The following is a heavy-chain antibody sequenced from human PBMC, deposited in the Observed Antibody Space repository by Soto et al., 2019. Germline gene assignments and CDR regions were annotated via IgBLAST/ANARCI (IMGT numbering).Heavy chain of an antibody. J-gene: IGHJ3*02. CDR1: GYSFTSYW. V-gene: IGHV5-51*01. Sequence: PGESLKISCKGSGYSFTSYWIGWVRQMPGKGLEWMGIIYPGDSDTRYSPSFQGQVTISADKSISTAYLQWSSLKASDTAMYYCARQLEPVLLWFGELSRLDAFDIWGQGTMVTVSS. D-gene: IGHD3-10*01. CDR3: ARQLEPVLLWFGELSRLDAFDI. CDR2: IYPGDSDT.